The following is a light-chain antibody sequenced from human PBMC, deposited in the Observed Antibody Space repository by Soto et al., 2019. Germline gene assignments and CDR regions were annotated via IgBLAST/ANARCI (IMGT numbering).Light chain of an antibody. CDR3: ETWDNTAVV. CDR1: SGHSGYS. Sequence: QPVLTQSSSASASLGSSVSLTCTLSSGHSGYSIAWHQQQPGKAPRYLMRLEGSGGYNKGSGVPARFSGSSSGADRYLTISNLQSEDEADYYCETWDNTAVVFGGGTKLTVL. J-gene: IGLJ2*01. V-gene: IGLV4-60*03. CDR2: LEGSGGY.